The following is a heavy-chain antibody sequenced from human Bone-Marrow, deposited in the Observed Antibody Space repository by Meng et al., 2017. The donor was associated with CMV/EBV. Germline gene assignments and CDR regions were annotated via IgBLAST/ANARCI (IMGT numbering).Heavy chain of an antibody. CDR1: GFTFSSYD. V-gene: IGHV3-13*01. J-gene: IGHJ3*02. CDR2: IGTAGDT. CDR3: ARDRRYCSSTSCYRRPLIEAFDI. Sequence: GGSLRLSCAASGFTFSSYDMHWVRQATGKGLEWVSAIGTAGDTYYPGSVKGRFTISRENAKNSLYLQMNSLRAGDTAVYYCARDRRYCSSTSCYRRPLIEAFDIWGQGTMVTVSS. D-gene: IGHD2-2*01.